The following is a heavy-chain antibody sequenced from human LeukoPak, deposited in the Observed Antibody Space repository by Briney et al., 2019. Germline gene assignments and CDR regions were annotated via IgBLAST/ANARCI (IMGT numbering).Heavy chain of an antibody. CDR1: GGSFSGYY. Sequence: SETLSLTCAVYGGSFSGYYWSWIRQPPGKGLEGIGEINHSGSTNYNPSLKSRVTISVDTSKNQFSLKLSSVTAADTAVYYCARHDYYGSGSYFHWGQRTLVTVSS. J-gene: IGHJ4*02. CDR2: INHSGST. D-gene: IGHD3-10*01. CDR3: ARHDYYGSGSYFH. V-gene: IGHV4-34*01.